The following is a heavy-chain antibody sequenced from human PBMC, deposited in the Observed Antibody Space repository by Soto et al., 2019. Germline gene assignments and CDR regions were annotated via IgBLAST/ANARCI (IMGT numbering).Heavy chain of an antibody. V-gene: IGHV3-66*01. CDR3: ATRMTTAPY. D-gene: IGHD4-17*01. J-gene: IGHJ4*02. CDR2: IYSGGGT. CDR1: LFIVSDNY. Sequence: EVRLVQSGGGLVQPGGSLRLSCAASLFIVSDNYMSWVRQAPGKGLEWVSLIYSGGGTDYAESVKGRFTISRDNSKNTLYLQMNSLKAEDTGIYYCATRMTTAPYWAQGTVVTVSS.